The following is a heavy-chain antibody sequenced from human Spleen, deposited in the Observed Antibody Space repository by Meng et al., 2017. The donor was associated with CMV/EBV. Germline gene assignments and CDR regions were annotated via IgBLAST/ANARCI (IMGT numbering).Heavy chain of an antibody. CDR2: IRYDGSNK. Sequence: GGSLRLSCAASGFTFSSYGMHWVRQAPGKGLEWVAFIRYDGSNKYYADSVKGRFTISRDNSKNTLYLQMNSLRAEDTAVYYCARGAYISSWYYFDYWGQGTLVTVSS. D-gene: IGHD6-13*01. CDR3: ARGAYISSWYYFDY. V-gene: IGHV3-30*02. CDR1: GFTFSSYG. J-gene: IGHJ4*02.